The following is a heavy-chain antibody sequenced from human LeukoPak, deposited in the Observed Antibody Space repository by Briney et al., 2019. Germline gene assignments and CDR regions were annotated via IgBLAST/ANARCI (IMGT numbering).Heavy chain of an antibody. CDR3: ARAKFKEAAATDC. J-gene: IGHJ4*02. CDR2: ISDSGVST. D-gene: IGHD6-13*01. Sequence: GGSLRLSCAASGFTFSIFAMSWVRQAPWKGLEWVSGISDSGVSTYYADSVKGRFTISRDNSKNTLYLQMNSLRADDTAVYYCARAKFKEAAATDCWGQGTLVTVSS. V-gene: IGHV3-23*01. CDR1: GFTFSIFA.